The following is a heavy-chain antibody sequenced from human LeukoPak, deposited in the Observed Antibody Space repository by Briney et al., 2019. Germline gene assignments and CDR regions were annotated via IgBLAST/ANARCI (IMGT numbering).Heavy chain of an antibody. CDR2: INTDGSST. Sequence: PGGSLRLSCAASGFTFSSYWMHWVRQAPGKGLVWVSRINTDGSSTSYADSVKGRFTISRDNSKNTLYLQMNSLRAEDTAVYYCAKDGTMTTLYYYYYYYMDVWGKGTTVTVSS. V-gene: IGHV3-74*01. CDR3: AKDGTMTTLYYYYYYYMDV. D-gene: IGHD3-22*01. CDR1: GFTFSSYW. J-gene: IGHJ6*03.